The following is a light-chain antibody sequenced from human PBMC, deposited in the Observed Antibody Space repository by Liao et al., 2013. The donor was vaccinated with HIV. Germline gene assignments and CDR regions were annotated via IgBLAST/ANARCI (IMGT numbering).Light chain of an antibody. CDR2: QGD. Sequence: SYALTQPPSLSVSPGQTASITCSGDTLGDKYACWYQQKPGQSPVLVIYQGDQRPSGIPERFSGSNSGNAANTATLTISGTQAMDEADYFCQAWDTDTVLFGGGTKLTVL. J-gene: IGLJ2*01. V-gene: IGLV3-1*01. CDR1: TLGDKY. CDR3: QAWDTDTVL.